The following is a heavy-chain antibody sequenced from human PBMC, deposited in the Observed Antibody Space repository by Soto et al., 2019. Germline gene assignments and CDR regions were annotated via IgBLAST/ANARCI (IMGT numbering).Heavy chain of an antibody. CDR2: IYYSGST. CDR3: ARQIRWPGGLFDY. V-gene: IGHV4-61*01. CDR1: GGSVSSDSYY. J-gene: IGHJ4*02. Sequence: QVQLQESGPGLVKPSETLSLTCTVSGGSVSSDSYYWSWIRQPPGKGLEWIGYIYYSGSTNYNPSLQSRVTLSVDTSKNQFSLKLSSVTAADTAVYYCARQIRWPGGLFDYWGQGTLVTVSS. D-gene: IGHD4-17*01.